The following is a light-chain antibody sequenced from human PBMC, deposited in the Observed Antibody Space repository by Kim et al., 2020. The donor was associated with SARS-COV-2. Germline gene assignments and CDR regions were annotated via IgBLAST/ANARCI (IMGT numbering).Light chain of an antibody. V-gene: IGLV2-8*01. CDR3: SSYAGSNHWV. CDR1: SSDLGGYNY. J-gene: IGLJ3*02. CDR2: EVS. Sequence: GQSFTISCTGTSSDLGGYNYVSWYQHHPGKAPKLMIYEVSNRPSGVPDRFSGSKSGNTASLTVSGLQAEDEADYYCSSYAGSNHWVFGGGTQLTVL.